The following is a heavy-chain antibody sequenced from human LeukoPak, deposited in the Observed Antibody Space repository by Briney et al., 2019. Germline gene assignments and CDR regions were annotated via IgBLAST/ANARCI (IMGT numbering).Heavy chain of an antibody. CDR1: GFTFSNYE. V-gene: IGHV3-48*03. CDR2: IASSGSTI. J-gene: IGHJ1*01. D-gene: IGHD3-22*01. CDR3: ATSRGYFFRWFQH. Sequence: GGSLRLSRSASGFTFSNYEMNWVRQAPGKGLEWVSCIASSGSTIYYADSVKGRFTISRDNAKSSLYLQMNSPRADDTAVYYCATSRGYFFRWFQHWGQGTLVTVSS.